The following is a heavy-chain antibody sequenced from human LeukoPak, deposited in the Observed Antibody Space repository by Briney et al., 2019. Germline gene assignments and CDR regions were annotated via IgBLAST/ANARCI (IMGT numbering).Heavy chain of an antibody. D-gene: IGHD5-18*01. V-gene: IGHV1-69*13. J-gene: IGHJ4*02. Sequence: GASVKVSCKASGGTFSSYAISWVRHAPGQGLEWMGGIIPIFGTANYAQKFQGRVTITADESTSTAYMELSSLRSEDTAVYYCARGYSYGFFSDYWGQGTLVTVSS. CDR1: GGTFSSYA. CDR2: IIPIFGTA. CDR3: ARGYSYGFFSDY.